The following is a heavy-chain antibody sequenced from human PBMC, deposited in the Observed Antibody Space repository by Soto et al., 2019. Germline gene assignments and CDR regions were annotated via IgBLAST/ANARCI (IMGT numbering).Heavy chain of an antibody. D-gene: IGHD3-10*01. V-gene: IGHV3-74*01. CDR3: TRGPRPISTGTGAY. CDR1: GFIFKMYW. J-gene: IGHJ4*02. Sequence: EVQLVESGGGLVPPGGSVRLSCAASGFIFKMYWMNWVRQSPGKGLVWISRIYNDGTYSDYADSVRGRFTISRDNVNDTLYLQKNNLRAEDSGLYYCTRGPRPISTGTGAYWGQGTQVTVSS. CDR2: IYNDGTYS.